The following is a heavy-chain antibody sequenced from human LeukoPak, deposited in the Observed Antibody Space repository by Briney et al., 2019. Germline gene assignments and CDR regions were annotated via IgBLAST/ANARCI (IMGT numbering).Heavy chain of an antibody. CDR3: ARKYYYDSSGYYFDY. V-gene: IGHV3-48*03. J-gene: IGHJ4*02. CDR1: GFTFSSYE. CDR2: ISSSGSTI. Sequence: GGSLRLSCAASGFTFSSYEMNWVRQAPGKGLEWVSYISSSGSTIYYAGSVKGRFTISRDNSKNTLYLQMNSLRAEDTAVYYCARKYYYDSSGYYFDYWGQGTLVTVSS. D-gene: IGHD3-22*01.